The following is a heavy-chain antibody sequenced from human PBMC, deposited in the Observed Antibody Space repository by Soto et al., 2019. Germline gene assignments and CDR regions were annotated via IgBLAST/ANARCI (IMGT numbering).Heavy chain of an antibody. D-gene: IGHD6-6*01. CDR2: ISSGSSII. CDR1: GFTFSSYS. CDR3: ARGDIGARRGYFDS. V-gene: IGHV3-48*01. J-gene: IGHJ4*02. Sequence: EVQLVESGGGLVQPGGSLRLSCAASGFTFSSYSMNWVRQAPGKGLEWVSYISSGSSIIYYADSVKGRFTISRDNAKNSLYLQMNSLRAEDTAVYYCARGDIGARRGYFDSWGQGTLVTVSS.